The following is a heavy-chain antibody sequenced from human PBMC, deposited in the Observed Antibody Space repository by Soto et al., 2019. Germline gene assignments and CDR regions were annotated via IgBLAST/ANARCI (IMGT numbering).Heavy chain of an antibody. CDR3: ARHIVAVLRFLECPFDY. V-gene: IGHV4-39*01. D-gene: IGHD3-3*01. J-gene: IGHJ4*02. CDR1: GGSISSSSYY. Sequence: QLQLQESGPGLVKPSETLSLTCTVSGGSISSSSYYWGWIRQPPGKGLEWIGSIYYSGSTYYNPSLKSRVTISVDTSKNQFSLKLSSVTAADTAVYYCARHIVAVLRFLECPFDYWGQGTLVTVSS. CDR2: IYYSGST.